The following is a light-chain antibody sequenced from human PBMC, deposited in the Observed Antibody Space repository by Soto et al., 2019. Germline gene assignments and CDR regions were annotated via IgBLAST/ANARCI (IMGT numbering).Light chain of an antibody. V-gene: IGKV1-39*01. CDR2: AAS. J-gene: IGKJ4*01. CDR3: QQSYSTLAT. CDR1: QSIRSY. Sequence: DIQMTQSPSSLSASVGDRVTITCRASQSIRSYLNWYQQKPGKAPKLLIYAASSLQSGVPSRFSGSGSGTDFTLTISSLQPEDFATYYCQQSYSTLATFGGGTKVEIK.